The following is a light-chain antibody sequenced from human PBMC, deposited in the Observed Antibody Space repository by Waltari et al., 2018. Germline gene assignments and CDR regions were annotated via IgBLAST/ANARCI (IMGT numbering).Light chain of an antibody. CDR1: QSINSW. J-gene: IGKJ4*01. CDR3: QQYETYPLT. CDR2: KAS. Sequence: DIQMTQFPSTLSASVGDRLTITCRASQSINSWLAWYQQKPGKAPKLLIYKASSLESGVPSRFSGSGSGTEFTLTISSLQPDDFATYYCQQYETYPLTFGGGTRVEIK. V-gene: IGKV1-5*03.